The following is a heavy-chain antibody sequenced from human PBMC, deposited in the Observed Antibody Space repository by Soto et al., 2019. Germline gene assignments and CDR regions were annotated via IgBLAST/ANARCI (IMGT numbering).Heavy chain of an antibody. CDR1: GFSFSTSGLG. V-gene: IGHV2-5*02. CDR2: IYWDDDK. D-gene: IGHD4-17*01. CDR3: AHSPPPTVTTSAEYFQH. Sequence: QITLKESGPTLVKPTQTLTLTCTFSGFSFSTSGLGVGWIRQPPGKALEWLALIYWDDDKRYSPSLKSRLTVTEDTSKNQVVLTMTNMDPVDTATYYCAHSPPPTVTTSAEYFQHWGQGTLVTVSS. J-gene: IGHJ1*01.